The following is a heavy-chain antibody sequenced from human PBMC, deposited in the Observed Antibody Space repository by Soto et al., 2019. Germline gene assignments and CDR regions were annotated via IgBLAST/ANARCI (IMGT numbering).Heavy chain of an antibody. J-gene: IGHJ3*02. V-gene: IGHV3-23*01. CDR2: ISGSGGST. CDR1: GFTFSSYA. CDR3: AKDGGSITIFGVAPPGAFDI. Sequence: EVQLLESGGGLVQPGGSLRLSCAASGFTFSSYAMSWVRQAPGKGLEWVSAISGSGGSTYYADSVKGRFTISRDNSKNTLYLPMNSLRGEGTAVYFCAKDGGSITIFGVAPPGAFDIWGQGTMVTVSS. D-gene: IGHD3-3*01.